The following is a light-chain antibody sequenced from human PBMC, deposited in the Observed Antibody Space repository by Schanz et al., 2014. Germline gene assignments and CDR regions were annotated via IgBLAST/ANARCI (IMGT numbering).Light chain of an antibody. V-gene: IGKV3-20*01. CDR1: QSISSN. Sequence: EIVMTQSPATLSVSPGERATLFCRASQSISSNLAWYQQKPGQAPRLLIYGASSRATGIPDRFSGSGSGTDFTLTISRLEPADFAVYFCQHYGSSSSITFGQGTRLE. CDR2: GAS. CDR3: QHYGSSSSIT. J-gene: IGKJ5*01.